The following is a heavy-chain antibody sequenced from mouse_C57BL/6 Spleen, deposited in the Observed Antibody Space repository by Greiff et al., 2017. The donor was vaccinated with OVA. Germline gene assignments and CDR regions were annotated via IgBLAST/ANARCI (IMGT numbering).Heavy chain of an antibody. Sequence: EVNLVESGGGLVKPGGSLKLSCAASGFTFSSYAMSWVRQTPEKRLEWVATISDGGSYTYYPDNVKGRFTISRDNAKNNLYLQMSHLKSEDTAMYYCARPHYSNYWFAYWGQGTLVTVSA. CDR3: ARPHYSNYWFAY. J-gene: IGHJ3*01. CDR2: ISDGGSYT. V-gene: IGHV5-4*03. D-gene: IGHD2-5*01. CDR1: GFTFSSYA.